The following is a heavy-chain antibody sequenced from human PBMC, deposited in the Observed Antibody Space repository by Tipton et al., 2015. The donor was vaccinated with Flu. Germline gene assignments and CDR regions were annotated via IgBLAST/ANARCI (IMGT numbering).Heavy chain of an antibody. CDR3: ARDKNEFYAFDF. D-gene: IGHD2/OR15-2a*01. CDR1: GFNLSSYE. J-gene: IGHJ4*02. CDR2: IWYDGSNE. V-gene: IGHV3-33*08. Sequence: QLVQSGGGLVQPGGSLGLSCSASGFNLSSYEMNWVRQAPGKGLEWVAVIWYDGSNEYYADSVKGRFTISRDNSKNTLYLQMNSLRAEDTGVYYCARDKNEFYAFDFWAQGTLVTVSS.